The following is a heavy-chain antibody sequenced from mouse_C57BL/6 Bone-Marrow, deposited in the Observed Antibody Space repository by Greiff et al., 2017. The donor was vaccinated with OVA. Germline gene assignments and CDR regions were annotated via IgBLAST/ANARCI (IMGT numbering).Heavy chain of an antibody. CDR3: ARGEGYYYGSSPPFAY. J-gene: IGHJ3*01. CDR1: GFTFSDYY. V-gene: IGHV5-16*01. D-gene: IGHD1-1*01. Sequence: EVQVVESEGGLVQPGSSMKLSCTASGFTFSDYYMAWVRQVPEKGLEWVANINYDGSSTYYLDSLKSRFIISRDNAKNILYLQMSSLKSEDTATYYCARGEGYYYGSSPPFAYWGQGTLVTVSA. CDR2: INYDGSST.